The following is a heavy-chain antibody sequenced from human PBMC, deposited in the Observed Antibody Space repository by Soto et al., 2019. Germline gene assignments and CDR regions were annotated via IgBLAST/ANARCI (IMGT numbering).Heavy chain of an antibody. Sequence: PGGSLRLSCAASGFTFSSYGMHWVRQAPGKGLEWVAVIWYDGSNKYYADSVKGRFTISRDNSKNTLYLQMNSLRAEDTAVYYCARAYCSGGSCWAYYYYSYGMDVSGQGPTVTVSS. J-gene: IGHJ6*02. CDR2: IWYDGSNK. CDR1: GFTFSSYG. V-gene: IGHV3-33*01. CDR3: ARAYCSGGSCWAYYYYSYGMDV. D-gene: IGHD2-15*01.